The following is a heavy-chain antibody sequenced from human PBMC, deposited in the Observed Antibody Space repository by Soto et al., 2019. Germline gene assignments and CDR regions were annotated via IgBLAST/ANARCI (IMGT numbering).Heavy chain of an antibody. CDR1: GGSIVNGGYS. Sequence: TLSHSCAVSGGSIVNGGYSCSWIQQPPGKGLEWIGYIYQSGSTYYNPSLKSRVTISVDRSKNQFSLKLSSVTAADTAVYYCAKGQNYQYCADGVCYTGYYYYDMDVWGQGTTVTVSS. CDR3: AKGQNYQYCADGVCYTGYYYYDMDV. CDR2: IYQSGST. V-gene: IGHV4-30-2*01. D-gene: IGHD2-8*01. J-gene: IGHJ6*02.